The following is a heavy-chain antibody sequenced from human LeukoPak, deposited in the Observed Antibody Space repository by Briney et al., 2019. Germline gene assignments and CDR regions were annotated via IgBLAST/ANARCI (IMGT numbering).Heavy chain of an antibody. V-gene: IGHV3-21*01. J-gene: IGHJ5*02. D-gene: IGHD2-2*01. CDR1: GFTFSSYS. Sequence: GGSLRLSCAASGFTFSSYSIHWVRQAPGKGLEWVSSISSYSDFIYYADSVKGRFTISRDNAKNSLYLQMNSLRAEDTAVYYCARGGAQLPPNWFDPWGQGTRVTVSS. CDR2: ISSYSDFI. CDR3: ARGGAQLPPNWFDP.